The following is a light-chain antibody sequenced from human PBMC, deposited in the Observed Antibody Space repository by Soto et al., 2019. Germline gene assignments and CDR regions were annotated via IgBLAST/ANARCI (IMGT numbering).Light chain of an antibody. CDR1: SSGVGSFNY. CDR2: EVS. J-gene: IGLJ1*01. CDR3: SSYTTRTTLYV. V-gene: IGLV2-14*01. Sequence: HSVRTPPTSVSGSPGQSITISCTGTSSGVGSFNYVSWYQLHTGKAPKLMIYEVSNRPSGASNRISGSKSGDTASLTISGLQAEDEADYYCSSYTTRTTLYVFGTGTKVTV.